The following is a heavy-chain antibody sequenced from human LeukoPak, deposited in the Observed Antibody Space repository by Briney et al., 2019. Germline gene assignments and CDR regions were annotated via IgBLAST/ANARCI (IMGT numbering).Heavy chain of an antibody. J-gene: IGHJ4*02. CDR2: MNPNSGNS. CDR1: GYTFTSCD. Sequence: ASVKVSCKASGYTFTSCDINWVRQATGQGLEWMGWMNPNSGNSGYGQSFQGRVTMTRDISIGTAYMELSNLTSEDTAIYYCTRGSSGRRDNWGQGTLVTVSA. CDR3: TRGSSGRRDN. D-gene: IGHD6-19*01. V-gene: IGHV1-8*01.